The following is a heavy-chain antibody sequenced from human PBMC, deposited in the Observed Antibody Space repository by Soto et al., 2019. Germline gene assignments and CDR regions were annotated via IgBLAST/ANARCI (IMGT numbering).Heavy chain of an antibody. CDR1: GGSIRNGDYY. CDR3: VTVNLVGAAYYFDY. D-gene: IGHD1-26*01. V-gene: IGHV4-30-4*01. CDR2: VYYSGTT. Sequence: SETLSLTCTVSGGSIRNGDYYWGWIRQPPGKGLEWIGYVYYSGTTYSHPSLNSRVSISVDTSENQFSLRLTSVTAADTAVYYCVTVNLVGAAYYFDYWGPGTPVTVSS. J-gene: IGHJ4*02.